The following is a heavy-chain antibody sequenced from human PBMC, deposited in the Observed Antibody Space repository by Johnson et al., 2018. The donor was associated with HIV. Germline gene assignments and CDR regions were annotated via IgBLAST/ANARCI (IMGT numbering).Heavy chain of an antibody. CDR2: ITSSGNTV. V-gene: IGHV3-11*04. J-gene: IGHJ3*02. D-gene: IGHD3-22*01. Sequence: QVQLVESGGGLVKPGGSLRLSCAASGFTFSDYYMSWIRQAPGKGLEWVSYITSSGNTVYYADSVKGRFTISRDNSKNTLYLQMNSLRAEDTAVYYCARDRGYWDAFDIWGQGTMVTVSS. CDR3: ARDRGYWDAFDI. CDR1: GFTFSDYY.